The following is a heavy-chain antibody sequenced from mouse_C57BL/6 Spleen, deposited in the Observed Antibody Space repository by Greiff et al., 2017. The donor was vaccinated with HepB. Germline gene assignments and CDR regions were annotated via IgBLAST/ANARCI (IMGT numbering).Heavy chain of an antibody. CDR2: IDPETGGT. J-gene: IGHJ3*01. CDR1: GYTFTDYE. Sequence: VQLQQSGAELVRPGASVTLSCKASGYTFTDYEMHWVKQTPVHGLEWIGAIDPETGGTAYNQKFKGKAILTADKSSSTAYMELRSLTSEDSAVYYCTRPNWDGFAYWGQGTLVTVSA. D-gene: IGHD4-1*01. V-gene: IGHV1-15*01. CDR3: TRPNWDGFAY.